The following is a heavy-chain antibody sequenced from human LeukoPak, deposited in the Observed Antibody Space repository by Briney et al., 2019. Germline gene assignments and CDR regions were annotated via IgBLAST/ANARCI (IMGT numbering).Heavy chain of an antibody. CDR3: ARDHLRSPDRPDYYYYYGMDV. CDR1: GYTFTSYG. V-gene: IGHV1-18*01. Sequence: GASVKVSCKASGYTFTSYGISWVRQAPGQGLEWMGWISAYNGNTNYAQKLQGRVTMTTDTSTSTAYMELRSLRSDDTAVYYCARDHLRSPDRPDYYYYYGMDVWGQGTTVTVSS. D-gene: IGHD1-14*01. CDR2: ISAYNGNT. J-gene: IGHJ6*02.